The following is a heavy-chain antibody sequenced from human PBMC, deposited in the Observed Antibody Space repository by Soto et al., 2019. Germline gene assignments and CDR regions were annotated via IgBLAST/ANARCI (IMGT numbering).Heavy chain of an antibody. CDR1: GVTFTRYS. V-gene: IGHV3-21*06. Sequence: PGGSLRLSCAASGVTFTRYSMNWVRQAPGKGLEWVSSISSTTNYIYYGDSMKGRFTISRDNAKNSLYLEMNSLRAEDTAVYYCARESEDLTSNFDYWGQGTMVTVYS. CDR3: ARESEDLTSNFDY. CDR2: ISSTTNYI. J-gene: IGHJ4*02.